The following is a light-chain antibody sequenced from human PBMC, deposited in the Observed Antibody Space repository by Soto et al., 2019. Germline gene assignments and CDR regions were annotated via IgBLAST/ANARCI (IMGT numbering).Light chain of an antibody. V-gene: IGKV3-20*01. CDR2: GAS. J-gene: IGKJ3*01. CDR1: QSLSSNY. CDR3: HQYDNAPFT. Sequence: EIVLTQSPGTLSLSPGERATLSCRASQSLSSNYLAWYQQIPGQSPRLLVYGASSRATGIPDRFSGSGFGTDFALTISRLEPEDSAVYYCHQYDNAPFTFGPGTRVGIK.